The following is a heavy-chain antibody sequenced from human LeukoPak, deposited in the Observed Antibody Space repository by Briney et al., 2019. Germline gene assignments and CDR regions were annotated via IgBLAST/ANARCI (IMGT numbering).Heavy chain of an antibody. J-gene: IGHJ4*02. CDR1: GFTFSDYG. CDR2: IRSDGSNK. V-gene: IGHV3-30*02. CDR3: ARDFIPYSSSSCFDY. D-gene: IGHD6-6*01. Sequence: GGSLRLSCAASGFTFSDYGMHWVRQAPGKGLEWVAFIRSDGSNKYYADSVKGRLTISRNNSKNTVYLQMNSLRAEDTAVYYCARDFIPYSSSSCFDYWGQGTLVTVSS.